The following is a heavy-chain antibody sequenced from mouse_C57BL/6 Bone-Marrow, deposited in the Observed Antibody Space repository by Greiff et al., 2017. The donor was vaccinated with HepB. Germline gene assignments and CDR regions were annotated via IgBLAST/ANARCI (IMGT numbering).Heavy chain of an antibody. Sequence: QVQLKQSGPGLVQPSQSLSITCTVSGFSLTSYGVHWVCQSPGKGLEWLGVIWSGGSTDYNAAFISRRSISKDNSKSQVFFKMNSLQADEAAIYYCARQLRLRDGDYWGQGTSVTVSA. V-gene: IGHV2-2*01. D-gene: IGHD3-2*02. CDR1: GFSLTSYG. CDR2: IWSGGST. CDR3: ARQLRLRDGDY. J-gene: IGHJ4*01.